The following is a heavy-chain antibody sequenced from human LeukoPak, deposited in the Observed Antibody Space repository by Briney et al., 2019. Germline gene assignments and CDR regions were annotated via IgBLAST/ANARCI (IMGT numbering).Heavy chain of an antibody. V-gene: IGHV4-59*01. J-gene: IGHJ4*02. CDR2: IYYSGRT. CDR3: ARTGSTVTMLYPFHH. D-gene: IGHD4-17*01. CDR1: GGSIRSYY. Sequence: SETLSLTCTVSGGSIRSYYWSWIRRPPGKGLEWIGEIYYSGRTNYIPSLKSRVSISVDTFKNQFSLKLSPVTAADTAVYYCARTGSTVTMLYPFHHWGQGTLVTVSS.